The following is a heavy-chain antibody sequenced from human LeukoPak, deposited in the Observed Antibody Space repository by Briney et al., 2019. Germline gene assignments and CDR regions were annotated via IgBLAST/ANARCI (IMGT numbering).Heavy chain of an antibody. CDR2: IYYSGST. D-gene: IGHD6-19*01. Sequence: SETLSLTCTVSGGSISSYYWSWIRQPPGKGLEWIGYIYYSGSTDYNPSPKSRVTISVDTSKNHFSLNLTSVTAADTAVYYCARARGSSGWSDYWGQGTLVTVSS. J-gene: IGHJ4*02. CDR3: ARARGSSGWSDY. V-gene: IGHV4-59*01. CDR1: GGSISSYY.